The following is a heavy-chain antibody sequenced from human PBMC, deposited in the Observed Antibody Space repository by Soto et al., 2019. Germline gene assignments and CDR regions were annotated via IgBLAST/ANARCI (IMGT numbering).Heavy chain of an antibody. CDR3: ARDLAYSGYEPFDY. CDR1: GFTFSSYS. J-gene: IGHJ4*02. D-gene: IGHD5-12*01. V-gene: IGHV3-21*01. Sequence: GGSLRLSCAASGFTFSSYSMNWVRQAPGKGLEWVSSISSSSSYIYYADSVKGRFTISRDNAKNSLYLQMNSLRAEDTAVYYCARDLAYSGYEPFDYWGQGTLVTVSS. CDR2: ISSSSSYI.